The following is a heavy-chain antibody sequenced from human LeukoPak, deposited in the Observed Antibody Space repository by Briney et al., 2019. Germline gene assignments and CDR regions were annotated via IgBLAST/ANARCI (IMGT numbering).Heavy chain of an antibody. D-gene: IGHD3-22*01. Sequence: GGSLRLSCAASGFTFSTYSMNWVRQAPGKGLEWVSYISSSSSTIYYADSVKGRFTISRDNAKSSLYLQMNSLRAEDTAVYYCARGSTYYDSSGQVPFDYWGQGTLVTVSS. CDR1: GFTFSTYS. CDR2: ISSSSSTI. CDR3: ARGSTYYDSSGQVPFDY. J-gene: IGHJ4*02. V-gene: IGHV3-48*01.